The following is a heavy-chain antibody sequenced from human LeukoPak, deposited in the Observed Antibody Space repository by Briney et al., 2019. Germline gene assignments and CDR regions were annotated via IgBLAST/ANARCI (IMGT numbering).Heavy chain of an antibody. J-gene: IGHJ4*02. Sequence: ASVTVSCKASGYTFTGYYMHWVRQAPGQGLEWMGWINPNSGGTNYAQKLQGRVTMTRDTSISTAYMELSRLRSDDTAVYYCAITARITIFGAVTAPLDYWGQGTLVTVSS. CDR1: GYTFTGYY. CDR3: AITARITIFGAVTAPLDY. V-gene: IGHV1-2*02. CDR2: INPNSGGT. D-gene: IGHD3-3*01.